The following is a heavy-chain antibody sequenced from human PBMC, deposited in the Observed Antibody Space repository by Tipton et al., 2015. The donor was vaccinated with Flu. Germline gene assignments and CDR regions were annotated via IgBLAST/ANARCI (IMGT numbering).Heavy chain of an antibody. D-gene: IGHD2-21*01. Sequence: GSLRLSCAASGFTFSRYSMTWVRRAPGKGLEWVSYISSSSSTIYYADSVKGRFTISRDNAKNSLYLQMNSLRAEDTAVFYCARDPLHCGGDCPRGGDSWGQGTLVTVSS. CDR1: GFTFSRYS. V-gene: IGHV3-48*01. J-gene: IGHJ4*02. CDR2: ISSSSSTI. CDR3: ARDPLHCGGDCPRGGDS.